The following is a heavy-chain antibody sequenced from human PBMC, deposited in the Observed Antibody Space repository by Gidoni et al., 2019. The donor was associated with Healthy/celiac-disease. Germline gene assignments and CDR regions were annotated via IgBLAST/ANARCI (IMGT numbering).Heavy chain of an antibody. CDR3: ASASGTGYFDY. CDR1: GGSISSSSYY. Sequence: QLQLQESGPGLVKPSETLSLTCTVAGGSISSSSYYWGWIRQPPGKGLEWIGIIYYSGSTYYNPSLKSRVTISVDTSKNQFSLKLSSVTAADTAVYYCASASGTGYFDYWGQGTLVTVSS. J-gene: IGHJ4*02. CDR2: IYYSGST. V-gene: IGHV4-39*01. D-gene: IGHD1-7*01.